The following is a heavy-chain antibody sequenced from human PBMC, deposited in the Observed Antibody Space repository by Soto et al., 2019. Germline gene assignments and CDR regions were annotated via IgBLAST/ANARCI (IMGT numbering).Heavy chain of an antibody. CDR2: IYYSGST. V-gene: IGHV4-59*01. D-gene: IGHD2-2*01. Sequence: PSETLSLSCTVFGGSISSYYWSWIRQPPGKGLEWTGYIYYSGSTNYNPSLKSRVTISVDTSKNQFPLKLSSVTAADTAVYYCARGGAYCSSTSCHNWFDPWGQGTLVTVSS. CDR1: GGSISSYY. CDR3: ARGGAYCSSTSCHNWFDP. J-gene: IGHJ5*02.